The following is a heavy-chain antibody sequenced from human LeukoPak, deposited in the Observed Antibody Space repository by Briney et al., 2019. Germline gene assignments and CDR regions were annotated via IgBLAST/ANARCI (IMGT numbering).Heavy chain of an antibody. J-gene: IGHJ5*02. V-gene: IGHV1-2*02. Sequence: ASVKVSCKASGYTFTHYYIYWVRQAPGQGLEWMGWINPNSGGTNYAQKFLGRVTMTRDTSISTAYMELSSLRPDDTAVYYCAKDTSGGPYNYFDPWGQGTLVTVSS. CDR2: INPNSGGT. CDR1: GYTFTHYY. D-gene: IGHD6-25*01. CDR3: AKDTSGGPYNYFDP.